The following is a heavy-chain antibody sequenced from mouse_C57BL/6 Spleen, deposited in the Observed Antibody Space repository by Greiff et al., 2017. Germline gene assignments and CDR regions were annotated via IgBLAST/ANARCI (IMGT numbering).Heavy chain of an antibody. CDR3: ARGGSTFYFDY. CDR2: IIGGGGNT. V-gene: IGHV5-9*01. CDR1: GFTFSSYT. Sequence: DVNLVESGGGLVKPGGSLKLSCAASGFTFSSYTMSWVRQTPEKRLEWVATIIGGGGNTYYPDSVKGRFTISRDNAKNTLYLQMSSLRSEDTALYYCARGGSTFYFDYWGQGTTLTVSS. D-gene: IGHD1-1*01. J-gene: IGHJ2*01.